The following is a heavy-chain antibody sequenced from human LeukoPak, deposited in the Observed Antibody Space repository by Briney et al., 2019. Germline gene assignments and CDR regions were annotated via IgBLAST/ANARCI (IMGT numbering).Heavy chain of an antibody. CDR3: AREGVWRGYYFDY. CDR2: IKQDGSEK. V-gene: IGHV3-7*01. J-gene: IGHJ4*02. Sequence: PGGSLRLSCAASGFTFSSYWMSWVRQAPGKGLEWVAIIKQDGSEKYYVDSVKGRFTISRDNAKNSLYLQMNSLRAEDTAVYYCAREGVWRGYYFDYWGQGTLVTVSS. CDR1: GFTFSSYW. D-gene: IGHD3-10*01.